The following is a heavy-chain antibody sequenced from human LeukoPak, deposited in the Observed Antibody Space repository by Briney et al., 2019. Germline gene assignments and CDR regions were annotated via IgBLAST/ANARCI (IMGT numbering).Heavy chain of an antibody. CDR1: GFTFGDYA. J-gene: IGHJ5*02. Sequence: TGGSLRLSCTASGFTFGDYAMTWVRQAPGKGLEWVGFIRSKIYGGTPEYAASVKGRFTISRDDSQGIAYLQMNSLRAEDTAVYYCAKGSPGERYSSGRWYNWFDPWGQGTLVTVSS. CDR3: AKGSPGERYSSGRWYNWFDP. D-gene: IGHD6-19*01. V-gene: IGHV3-49*04. CDR2: IRSKIYGGTP.